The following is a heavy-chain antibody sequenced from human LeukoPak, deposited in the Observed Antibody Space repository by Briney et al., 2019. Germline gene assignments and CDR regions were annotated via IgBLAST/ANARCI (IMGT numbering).Heavy chain of an antibody. Sequence: GGSLRLSCAASGFTFSNYLMAWVRQLPGKGLEWVASIKQDGSEKYYVDSVEGRFTISRDDAENSLYLQMNSLRAEDTAIYYCARAGPWGSYRYTFDSWGQGTLLTVSS. CDR3: ARAGPWGSYRYTFDS. J-gene: IGHJ4*02. V-gene: IGHV3-7*01. D-gene: IGHD3-16*02. CDR1: GFTFSNYL. CDR2: IKQDGSEK.